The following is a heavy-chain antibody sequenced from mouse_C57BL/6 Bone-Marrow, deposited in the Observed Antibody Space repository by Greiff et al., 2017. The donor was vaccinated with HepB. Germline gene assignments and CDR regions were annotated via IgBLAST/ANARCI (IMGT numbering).Heavy chain of an antibody. J-gene: IGHJ2*01. CDR3: ARWGEQTGTFDY. CDR1: GYTFTDYY. CDR2: INPNNGGT. V-gene: IGHV1-26*01. D-gene: IGHD4-1*01. Sequence: EVQLQQSGPELVKPGASVKISCKASGYTFTDYYMNWVKQSHGKSLEWIGDINPNNGGTSYNQKFKGKATLTVDKSSSTAYMELRSLTSEDSAVYYCARWGEQTGTFDYWGQGTTLTVSS.